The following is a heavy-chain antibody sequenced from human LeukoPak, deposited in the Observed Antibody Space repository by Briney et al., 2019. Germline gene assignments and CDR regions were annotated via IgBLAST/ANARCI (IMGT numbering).Heavy chain of an antibody. J-gene: IGHJ4*02. Sequence: SETLSLTCTVSGGSTSSSGYYWGWIRQPPGKRLEWIGSFYYSGGTYYNPSLKSRVAISVDTSKNQFSLKLNSVTAADTAVYYCARDSPVPASIDYYFDYWGQGTLVTVSS. CDR1: GGSTSSSGYY. D-gene: IGHD2-2*02. CDR3: ARDSPVPASIDYYFDY. CDR2: FYYSGGT. V-gene: IGHV4-39*07.